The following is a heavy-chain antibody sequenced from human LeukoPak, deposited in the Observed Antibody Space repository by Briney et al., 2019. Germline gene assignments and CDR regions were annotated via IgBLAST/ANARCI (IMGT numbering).Heavy chain of an antibody. Sequence: PGGSLRLSCAASGFTFSSYWMHWVRQAPGKGLVWVSRINSDGSSTSYADSVKGRFTISRDNAKNTLYLQMNSLRAEDTAVYYCVRGLSSKDFDYWGQGTLVTVSS. CDR3: VRGLSSKDFDY. J-gene: IGHJ4*02. CDR2: INSDGSST. CDR1: GFTFSSYW. V-gene: IGHV3-74*01.